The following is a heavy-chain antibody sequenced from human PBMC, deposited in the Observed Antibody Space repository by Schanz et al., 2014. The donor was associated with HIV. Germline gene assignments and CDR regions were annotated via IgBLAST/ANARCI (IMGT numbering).Heavy chain of an antibody. CDR2: INPNSGGT. CDR3: ARNEYRLLPFDY. J-gene: IGHJ4*02. Sequence: QVQLVQSGAEVKKPGSSVKVSCKASGGTFSSYAISWVRQAPGQGLEWMGWINPNSGGTNYAQKFQGRVTMTRDTSISTAFMELSRLRSDDTAVYFCARNEYRLLPFDYWGQGTLVTVSS. CDR1: GGTFSSYA. V-gene: IGHV1-2*02. D-gene: IGHD2-21*02.